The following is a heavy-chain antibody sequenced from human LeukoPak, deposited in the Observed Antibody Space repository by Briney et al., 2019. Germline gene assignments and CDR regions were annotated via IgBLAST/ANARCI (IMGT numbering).Heavy chain of an antibody. Sequence: ASVKVSCKASGYTFTGYYMHWVRQAPGQGLEWMGWINPNSGGTSYAQKFQGRVTLTSDTSISTVYMELSRLRSDDTAVYYGAREWDSSSWYDYWGQGSLVTVSS. V-gene: IGHV1-2*02. CDR3: AREWDSSSWYDY. D-gene: IGHD6-13*01. J-gene: IGHJ4*02. CDR1: GYTFTGYY. CDR2: INPNSGGT.